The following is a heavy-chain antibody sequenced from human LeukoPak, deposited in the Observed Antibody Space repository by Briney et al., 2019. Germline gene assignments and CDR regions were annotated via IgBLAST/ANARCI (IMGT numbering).Heavy chain of an antibody. V-gene: IGHV1-2*02. CDR2: VNPNSGGT. CDR1: GYTFTSYG. CDR3: ARSTGSNYSPFDY. D-gene: IGHD4-11*01. Sequence: VASVKVSCKASGYTFTSYGISWVRQAPGQGLEWMGWVNPNSGGTHYAQKFQGRVTMTRDTSISTAYMELNRLRSDDTAMYYCARSTGSNYSPFDYWGQGALVTVSS. J-gene: IGHJ4*02.